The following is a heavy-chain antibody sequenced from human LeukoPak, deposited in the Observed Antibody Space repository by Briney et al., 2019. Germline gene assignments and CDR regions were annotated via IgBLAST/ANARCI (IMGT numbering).Heavy chain of an antibody. V-gene: IGHV4-34*01. D-gene: IGHD3-10*01. CDR1: GGSFSGYY. CDR3: ARVGRFGELLRKYNYYGMDV. CDR2: INHSGST. J-gene: IGHJ6*02. Sequence: SETLSLTCAVYGGSFSGYYWSWIRQPPGKGLEWIGEINHSGSTNYNPSLKSRVTISVDTSKNQFSLKLSSVTAADTAVYYCARVGRFGELLRKYNYYGMDVWGQGTTVTVSS.